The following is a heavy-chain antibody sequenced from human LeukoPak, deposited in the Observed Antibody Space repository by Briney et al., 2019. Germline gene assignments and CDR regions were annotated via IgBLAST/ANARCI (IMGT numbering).Heavy chain of an antibody. J-gene: IGHJ4*02. CDR1: GFTFNDYA. CDR2: ISYDGYDK. D-gene: IGHD6-13*01. V-gene: IGHV3-30-3*02. Sequence: PGGSLRLSCAASGFTFNDYAMYWVRQAPGKGLEWVTLISYDGYDKSYADSVRGRFTISRDNSKNTLYLQMNSLRAEDTAVYYCAKWPQLKGFDYWGQGTLVTVSS. CDR3: AKWPQLKGFDY.